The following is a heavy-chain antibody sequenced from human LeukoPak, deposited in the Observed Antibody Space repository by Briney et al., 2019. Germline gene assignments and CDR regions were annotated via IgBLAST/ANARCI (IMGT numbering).Heavy chain of an antibody. CDR2: IRAGNGKT. Sequence: ASVKVSCKASGYTFTSYAMNWVRQAPGQGLEWMGWIRAGNGKTKYSQEFQGRVTITRDTSASTAYMELSSLRSEDTAVYYCARVVRYSSGPLTDLFPYSFDYRGQGTLVTVSS. D-gene: IGHD6-19*01. J-gene: IGHJ4*02. CDR3: ARVVRYSSGPLTDLFPYSFDY. V-gene: IGHV1-3*03. CDR1: GYTFTSYA.